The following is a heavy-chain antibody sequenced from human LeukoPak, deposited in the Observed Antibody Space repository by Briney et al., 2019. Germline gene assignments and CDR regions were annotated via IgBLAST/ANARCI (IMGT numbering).Heavy chain of an antibody. V-gene: IGHV3-74*01. CDR1: GFTFRTYW. D-gene: IGHD2/OR15-2a*01. J-gene: IGHJ4*02. Sequence: GGSLRLSCAASGFTFRTYWMHWVRQVPGKGLVWVSRINSDGSSTSYADSVKGRFTISRDNSKNTLYLQMNSLRAEDTAVYYCASGLSVPNDYWGQGTLVTVSS. CDR3: ASGLSVPNDY. CDR2: INSDGSST.